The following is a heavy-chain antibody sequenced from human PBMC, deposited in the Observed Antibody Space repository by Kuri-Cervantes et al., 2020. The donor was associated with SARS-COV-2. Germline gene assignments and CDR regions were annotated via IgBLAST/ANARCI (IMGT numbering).Heavy chain of an antibody. CDR3: ARGGWRAGLLVVPAPNCGTTYYYYYYMDV. CDR2: ISAYNGNT. D-gene: IGHD2-2*01. CDR1: GDTFTSYG. V-gene: IGHV1-18*01. Sequence: ASVKVSCKASGDTFTSYGISWVRQAPGQGLEWMGWISAYNGNTNYAQKLQGRVTITTDTSTSTAYMELSSLRSEDTAVYYCARGGWRAGLLVVPAPNCGTTYYYYYYMDVWGKGTTVTVSS. J-gene: IGHJ6*03.